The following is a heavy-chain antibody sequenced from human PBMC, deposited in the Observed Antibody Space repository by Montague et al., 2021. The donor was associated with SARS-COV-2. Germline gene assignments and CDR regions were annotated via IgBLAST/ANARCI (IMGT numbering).Heavy chain of an antibody. CDR1: GASMSGSY. D-gene: IGHD3-22*01. CDR2: IYSSGST. Sequence: SETLSLTCTVSGASMSGSYWGWVRQPPGKGPEWIGNIYSSGSTYYNPSLKSRVTISVDTSKSQFSLRLTSVTAADTAVYYCVREGRSSAYAMDYWGQGTLVTVSS. CDR3: VREGRSSAYAMDY. V-gene: IGHV4-59*01. J-gene: IGHJ4*02.